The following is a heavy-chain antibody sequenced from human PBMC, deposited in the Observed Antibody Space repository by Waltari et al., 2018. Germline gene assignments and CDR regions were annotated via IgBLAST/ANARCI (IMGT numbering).Heavy chain of an antibody. CDR3: ARDKGWNYIY. CDR2: ISSSSSYI. V-gene: IGHV3-21*01. D-gene: IGHD1-7*01. CDR1: GFTFSSYS. J-gene: IGHJ4*02. Sequence: EVQLVESGGGLVKPGGSLRLSCAASGFTFSSYSMNWVHQAPGKGLEWVSSISSSSSYIYYADSVKGRFTISRDNAKNSLYLQMNSLRAEDTAVYYCARDKGWNYIYWGQGTLVTVSS.